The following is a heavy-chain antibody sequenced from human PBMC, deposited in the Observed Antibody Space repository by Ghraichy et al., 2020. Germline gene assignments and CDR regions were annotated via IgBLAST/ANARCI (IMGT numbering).Heavy chain of an antibody. CDR1: GLSLSTRGVG. D-gene: IGHD2/OR15-2a*01. CDR2: IYCNDDK. Sequence: SGPTLVKPTQTLTLTCTFSGLSLSTRGVGMGWIRQPPGKALEWLALIYCNDDKRYRPSLKSSLTITKDTSKNQVVLTMTNMDPVDTATYYCALQREISITYDGFDIWGQGTMVTVSP. J-gene: IGHJ3*02. CDR3: ALQREISITYDGFDI. V-gene: IGHV2-5*01.